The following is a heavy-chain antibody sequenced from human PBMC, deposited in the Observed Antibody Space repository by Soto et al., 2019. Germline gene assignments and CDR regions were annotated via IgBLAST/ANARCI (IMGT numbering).Heavy chain of an antibody. Sequence: VQLVQSGGGVVQPGRSLRLSCAASGFTFSSYGMHWVRQAPGKGLEWVAVIWYDGSNKYYADSVKGRFTISRDNSKNTLYLQMNSLRAEDTAVYYCADSLLGYDGMVVWGQGTTVTVSS. CDR2: IWYDGSNK. V-gene: IGHV3-33*01. CDR3: ADSLLGYDGMVV. CDR1: GFTFSSYG. J-gene: IGHJ6*01. D-gene: IGHD3-10*01.